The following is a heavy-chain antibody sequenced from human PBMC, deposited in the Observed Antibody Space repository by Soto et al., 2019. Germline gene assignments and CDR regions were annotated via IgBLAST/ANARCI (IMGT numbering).Heavy chain of an antibody. J-gene: IGHJ4*02. CDR2: IYYSGST. V-gene: IGHV4-59*01. CDR1: GGSISSYY. CDR3: ARVSASSWYPRQSDC. D-gene: IGHD6-13*01. Sequence: PSETLSLTCTVSGGSISSYYWSWIRQPPGKGLEWIGYIYYSGSTNYNPSLKSRVTISVDTSKNQFSLKLSSVAAADTAVYYCARVSASSWYPRQSDCWGQGTLVTVSS.